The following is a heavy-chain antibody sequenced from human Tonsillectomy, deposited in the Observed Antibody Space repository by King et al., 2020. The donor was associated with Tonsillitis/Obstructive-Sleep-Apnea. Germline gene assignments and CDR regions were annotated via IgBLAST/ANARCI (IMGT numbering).Heavy chain of an antibody. CDR2: IYYSGST. J-gene: IGHJ5*02. CDR1: GGSISSYY. CDR3: ARLPAGYSYASSCTWFDP. D-gene: IGHD5-18*01. Sequence: QLQESGPGLVKPSETLSLTCTVSGGSISSYYWSWLRQPPGKGLEWIGYIYYSGSTNYNPSLKTRVTISVNTSKNQFSLKLRSVTAADTAVYYCARLPAGYSYASSCTWFDPWGQGTLVTVSS. V-gene: IGHV4-59*08.